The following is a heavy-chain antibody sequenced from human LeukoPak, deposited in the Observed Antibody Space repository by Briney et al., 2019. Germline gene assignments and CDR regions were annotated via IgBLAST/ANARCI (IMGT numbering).Heavy chain of an antibody. Sequence: PSETLSLTCTVSGGSISSSSYYWGWIRQPPGKGLEWIGSIYYSGSTYYNPSLKSRVTISVDTSKNQFSLKLSSVTAADTAVYYCARLWFGEPFDYWGQGTLVTVSS. CDR1: GGSISSSSYY. V-gene: IGHV4-39*07. CDR2: IYYSGST. D-gene: IGHD3-10*01. J-gene: IGHJ4*02. CDR3: ARLWFGEPFDY.